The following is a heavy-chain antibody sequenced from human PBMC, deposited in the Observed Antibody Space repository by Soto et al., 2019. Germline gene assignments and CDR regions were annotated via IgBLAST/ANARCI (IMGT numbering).Heavy chain of an antibody. CDR3: ASELPGYSSGWYAY. D-gene: IGHD6-19*01. Sequence: SVKVSCKASGGTFSSYAISWVRQAPGRGLEWMGGIIPILGTANYAQKFQGRVTITADESTSTAYMELSSLRSEDTAVYYCASELPGYSSGWYAYWGQGTLVTVSS. CDR1: GGTFSSYA. CDR2: IIPILGTA. V-gene: IGHV1-69*13. J-gene: IGHJ4*02.